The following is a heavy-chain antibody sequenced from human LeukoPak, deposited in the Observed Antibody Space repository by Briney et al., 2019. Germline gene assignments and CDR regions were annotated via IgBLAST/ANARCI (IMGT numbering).Heavy chain of an antibody. D-gene: IGHD3-22*01. Sequence: SGGSLRLSCAASGFTFSSYAMSWVRQAPGKGLEWVSAISGSGGSTYYADSVKGRFTISRDNSKNTLYLQMNSLRAEDTAVYYCAKPMYYYDSSGYPDYWGQGTLVTVSS. CDR3: AKPMYYYDSSGYPDY. CDR2: ISGSGGST. CDR1: GFTFSSYA. J-gene: IGHJ4*02. V-gene: IGHV3-23*01.